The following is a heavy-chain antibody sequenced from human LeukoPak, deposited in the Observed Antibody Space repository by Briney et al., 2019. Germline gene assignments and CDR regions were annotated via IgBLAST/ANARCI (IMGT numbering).Heavy chain of an antibody. CDR3: ARKPRSLEWLLPLYYYMDV. J-gene: IGHJ6*03. Sequence: PSETLSLTCTVSGGSISSGGYYWSWIRQPPGKGLEWIGYIYHSGSTYYNPSLKSRVTISVDRSKNQFSLKLSSVTAADTAVYYCARKPRSLEWLLPLYYYMDVWGKGTTVTVSS. D-gene: IGHD3-3*01. CDR2: IYHSGST. V-gene: IGHV4-30-2*01. CDR1: GGSISSGGYY.